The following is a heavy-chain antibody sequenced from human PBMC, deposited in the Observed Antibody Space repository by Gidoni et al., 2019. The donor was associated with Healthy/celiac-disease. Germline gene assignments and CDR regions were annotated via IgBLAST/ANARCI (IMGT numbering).Heavy chain of an antibody. CDR1: GYTFTSYD. D-gene: IGHD1-26*01. CDR3: ARPTSGSYPRDAFDI. Sequence: QVQLVQSGAEVKKPGASVKVSCRASGYTFTSYDLNWVRQATGQGLEWMGWMNPNSGNTGYAQKFQGRVTMTRNTSISTAYMELSSLRSEDTAVYYCARPTSGSYPRDAFDIWGQGTMVTVSS. J-gene: IGHJ3*02. V-gene: IGHV1-8*01. CDR2: MNPNSGNT.